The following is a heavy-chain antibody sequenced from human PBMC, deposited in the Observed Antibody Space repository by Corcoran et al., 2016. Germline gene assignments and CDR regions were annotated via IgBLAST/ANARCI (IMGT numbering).Heavy chain of an antibody. CDR3: ARENSKGGFDY. Sequence: EVLLVQSGAEVKKPGESLKISCKGSGYSFTNYWIGWVRQMPGKGLEWMGIIYPGDSDTRYSPSFQGQVTISADKSITTAYLQWGSLKASDTARYYCARENSKGGFDYWRQGTLVTVSS. V-gene: IGHV5-51*01. J-gene: IGHJ4*02. CDR1: GYSFTNYW. CDR2: IYPGDSDT. D-gene: IGHD4-4*01.